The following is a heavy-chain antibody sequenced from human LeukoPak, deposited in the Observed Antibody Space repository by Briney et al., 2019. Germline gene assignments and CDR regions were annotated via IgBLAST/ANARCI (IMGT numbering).Heavy chain of an antibody. CDR2: VSGNGVNT. Sequence: PGGSLRLSCAASGFTFTNYAMIWVRQAPGKRLEWVSAVSGNGVNTYYADSVKGRFTISRDNSKNTLYLQMNSLRAEDTAVYYCAKDKHIVVVTAMDYWGQGTLVTVSS. CDR3: AKDKHIVVVTAMDY. J-gene: IGHJ4*02. V-gene: IGHV3-23*01. D-gene: IGHD2-21*02. CDR1: GFTFTNYA.